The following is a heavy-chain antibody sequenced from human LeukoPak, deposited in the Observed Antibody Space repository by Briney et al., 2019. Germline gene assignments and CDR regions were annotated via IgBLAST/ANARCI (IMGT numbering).Heavy chain of an antibody. D-gene: IGHD6-19*01. J-gene: IGHJ5*02. CDR2: ISYDGSNK. V-gene: IGHV3-30*04. Sequence: PGGSLRLSCAASGFTFSSYAMHWVRQAPGKGLEWVAVISYDGSNKYYADSVKGRFTISRDNSKNTLYLQMNSLRAEDTAVYYCAKLYSVAETWGQGTLVTVSS. CDR1: GFTFSSYA. CDR3: AKLYSVAET.